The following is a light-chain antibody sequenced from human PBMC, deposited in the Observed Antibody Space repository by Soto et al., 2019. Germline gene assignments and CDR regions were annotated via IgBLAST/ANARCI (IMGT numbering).Light chain of an antibody. J-gene: IGLJ1*01. V-gene: IGLV2-23*02. Sequence: QSVLTQPASVSGSPGQSITISCTGTDNDIGTYNLVSWYQQCPGTAPKVIIFDVSNRPSGVSSRFSGSKSGSTASLTISALQAEDEADYFCCSYAGSRPYVFGTGTKVTVL. CDR3: CSYAGSRPYV. CDR2: DVS. CDR1: DNDIGTYNL.